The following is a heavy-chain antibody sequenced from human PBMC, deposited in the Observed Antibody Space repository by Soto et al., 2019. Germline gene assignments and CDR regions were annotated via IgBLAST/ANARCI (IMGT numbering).Heavy chain of an antibody. J-gene: IGHJ4*02. CDR2: IYSGGST. Sequence: GVSMRLSCAAAGLNVISNYMSWVRQAPGKGLEWVSVIYSGGSTYYADSVKGRFTISRDNSKNTLYLQMNSLRAEDTAVYYCARDQGYSHYWGQGTLVTVSS. D-gene: IGHD5-18*01. V-gene: IGHV3-66*01. CDR3: ARDQGYSHY. CDR1: GLNVISNY.